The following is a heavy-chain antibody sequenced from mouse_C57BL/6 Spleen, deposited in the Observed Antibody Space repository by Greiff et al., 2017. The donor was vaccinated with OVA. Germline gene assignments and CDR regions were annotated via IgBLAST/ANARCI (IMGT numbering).Heavy chain of an antibody. V-gene: IGHV5-6*01. CDR1: GFTFSSYG. Sequence: EVKLVESGGDLVKPGGSLTLSCAASGFTFSSYGMSWVRQTPEKRLEWVATISSGDSYTYYPDSVKGRFTISRDNAKNTLYLQMSSLKSEDTAMYYCARHEVYYGSSYGYFDYWGQGTTLTVSS. D-gene: IGHD1-1*01. CDR2: ISSGDSYT. J-gene: IGHJ2*01. CDR3: ARHEVYYGSSYGYFDY.